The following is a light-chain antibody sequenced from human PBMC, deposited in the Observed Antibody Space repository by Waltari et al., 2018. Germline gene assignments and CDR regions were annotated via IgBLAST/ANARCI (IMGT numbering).Light chain of an antibody. Sequence: DIVMTQSPLSLPVTPGEPASISCRSSQSLLHSNGNNYLEWYLQKPGQSPQLLIYLGSNRASGVPDRFSCSGSGTDFTLKISRVEAEDVGVYYCMQALQTRTFGQGTKVEIK. CDR1: QSLLHSNGNNY. V-gene: IGKV2-28*01. CDR3: MQALQTRT. CDR2: LGS. J-gene: IGKJ1*01.